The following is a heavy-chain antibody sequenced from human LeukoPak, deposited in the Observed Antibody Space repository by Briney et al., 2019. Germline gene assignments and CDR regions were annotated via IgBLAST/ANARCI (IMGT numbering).Heavy chain of an antibody. CDR1: GIAFDDYA. CDR3: AKNYGDYGFDY. CDR2: ISGDGIST. V-gene: IGHV3-43*02. D-gene: IGHD4-17*01. Sequence: PGGSLRLSCGASGIAFDDYAMHWVRQVPGKGLQWVSLISGDGISTYYEDSVKGRFTISRDNSKNSLYLQMNSLRIEDTALYYCAKNYGDYGFDYWGQGTLVTVSS. J-gene: IGHJ4*02.